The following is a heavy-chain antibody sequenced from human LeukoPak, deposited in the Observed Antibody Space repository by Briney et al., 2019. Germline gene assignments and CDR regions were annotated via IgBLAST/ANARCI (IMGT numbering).Heavy chain of an antibody. CDR3: ARGAYSSSWYAYYYYYYMDV. D-gene: IGHD6-13*01. CDR2: ISSSGSTI. CDR1: GFTFSSYE. Sequence: GGSLRPSCAASGFTFSSYEMNWVRQAPGKGLEWVSYISSSGSTIYYAGSVKGRFTISRDNAKNSLYLQMNSLRAEDTAVYYCARGAYSSSWYAYYYYYYMDVWGKGTTVTISS. V-gene: IGHV3-48*03. J-gene: IGHJ6*03.